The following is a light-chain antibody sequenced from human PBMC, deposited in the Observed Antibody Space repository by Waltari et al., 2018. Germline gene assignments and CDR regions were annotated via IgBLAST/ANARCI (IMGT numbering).Light chain of an antibody. CDR2: EVH. CDR3: CSYAGTTSWV. V-gene: IGLV2-23*02. CDR1: SDDVGGYNL. Sequence: QSVLTQPASVSGSPGQSITISCTGTSDDVGGYNLVSWYQQSSGKAPKLIIYEVHKLPSGVSSRFAASRSGNTASLTISGLQSEDEANYYCCSYAGTTSWVFGGGTKVTVL. J-gene: IGLJ3*02.